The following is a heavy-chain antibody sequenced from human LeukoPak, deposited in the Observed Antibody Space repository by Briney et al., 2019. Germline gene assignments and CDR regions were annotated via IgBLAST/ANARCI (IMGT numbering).Heavy chain of an antibody. CDR3: ARYSYDILTGYPKGWFDP. V-gene: IGHV4-34*01. J-gene: IGHJ5*02. D-gene: IGHD3-9*01. CDR2: INHSGST. Sequence: PSETLSLTCALSGGSITDYYYNWVRQPPGKGLEWIGEINHSGSTTYNPSLKSRVIIAVDTSKNQFSLKLTSVTAADTAVYYCARYSYDILTGYPKGWFDPWGQGTLVTVSS. CDR1: GGSITDYY.